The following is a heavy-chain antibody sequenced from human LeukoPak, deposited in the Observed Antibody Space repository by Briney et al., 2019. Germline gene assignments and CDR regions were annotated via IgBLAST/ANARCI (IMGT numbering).Heavy chain of an antibody. V-gene: IGHV3-30*18. CDR1: GFIFDNYG. D-gene: IGHD3-22*01. Sequence: PGRSLRLSCAASGFIFDNYGLHWVRQAPGKGLEWVSVISYDGRNIYYADSVKGRFTISRDNSKNTLYLQMNSLRAKDTAVYSCAKEYDPRGYSFLPGCWGQGTLVTVSS. CDR3: AKEYDPRGYSFLPGC. J-gene: IGHJ4*02. CDR2: ISYDGRNI.